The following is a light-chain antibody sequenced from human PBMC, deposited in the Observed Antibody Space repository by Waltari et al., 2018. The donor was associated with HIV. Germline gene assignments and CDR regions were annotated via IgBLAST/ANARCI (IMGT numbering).Light chain of an antibody. Sequence: QAALTQPASVSGSPGQSVNNSCAGSNSDVGSFDLVSWYQHHPGKAPKSLIYEVTKRPSGVSNRFSGSKSGNTASLTISGLQAEDEADYYCCSYAGSHTFVVFGGGTKLTVL. CDR1: NSDVGSFDL. CDR2: EVT. V-gene: IGLV2-23*02. J-gene: IGLJ2*01. CDR3: CSYAGSHTFVV.